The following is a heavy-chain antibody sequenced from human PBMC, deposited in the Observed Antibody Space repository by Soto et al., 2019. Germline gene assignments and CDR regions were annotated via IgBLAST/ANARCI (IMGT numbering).Heavy chain of an antibody. CDR1: GFTFSSYG. V-gene: IGHV3-33*01. Sequence: GGSLRLSCAASGFTFSSYGMHWVRQAPGKGLEWVAVIWYDGSNKYYADSVKGRFTISRDNSKNTLYLQMNSLRAEDTAVYYCARQNDYGDDLYAFDIWGQGTMVTVSS. CDR3: ARQNDYGDDLYAFDI. J-gene: IGHJ3*02. D-gene: IGHD4-17*01. CDR2: IWYDGSNK.